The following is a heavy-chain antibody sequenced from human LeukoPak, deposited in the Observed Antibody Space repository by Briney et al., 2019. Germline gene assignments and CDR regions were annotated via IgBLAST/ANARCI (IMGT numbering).Heavy chain of an antibody. D-gene: IGHD6-13*01. CDR3: VRGVAQQLVRWFDY. Sequence: GGSLRLSCAASGVTVSANCMSWVRQAPGKGLEWVSIIYSGGSTYYADSVKGRFTISRDNSENKLYLQMNSLRAEDTAVYYCVRGVAQQLVRWFDYWGQGTLVTVSS. V-gene: IGHV3-53*01. J-gene: IGHJ4*02. CDR1: GVTVSANC. CDR2: IYSGGST.